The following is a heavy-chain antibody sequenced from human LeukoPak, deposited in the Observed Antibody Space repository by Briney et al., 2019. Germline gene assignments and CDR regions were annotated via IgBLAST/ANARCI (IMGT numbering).Heavy chain of an antibody. CDR3: ARERCSGGSCYGGPYYFDY. D-gene: IGHD2-15*01. Sequence: SVKVSCKASGGTFSSCAISWVRQAPGQGLEWMGGIIPIFGTANYAQKFQGRVTITADESTSTAYMELSSLRSEDTAVYYCARERCSGGSCYGGPYYFDYWGQGTLVTVSS. V-gene: IGHV1-69*13. CDR1: GGTFSSCA. CDR2: IIPIFGTA. J-gene: IGHJ4*02.